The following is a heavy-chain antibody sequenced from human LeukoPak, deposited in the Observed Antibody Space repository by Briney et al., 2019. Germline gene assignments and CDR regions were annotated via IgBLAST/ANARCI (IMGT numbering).Heavy chain of an antibody. D-gene: IGHD2-2*01. CDR3: ARDSTRTSLDY. CDR1: GFTVSSNY. J-gene: IGHJ4*02. Sequence: GGSLRLSCAASGFTVSSNYMSWVRQAPGKGLEWVSVIYSGGSTYYADSVKGRFTISRDNSKNTLYPQMNSLRAEDTAVYYCARDSTRTSLDYWVQGTLVTVSS. CDR2: IYSGGST. V-gene: IGHV3-66*01.